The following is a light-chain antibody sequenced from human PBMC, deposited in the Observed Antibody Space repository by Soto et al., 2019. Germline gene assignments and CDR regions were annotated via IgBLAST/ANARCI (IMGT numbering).Light chain of an antibody. J-gene: IGKJ4*01. CDR1: QSVSSY. CDR2: DAS. V-gene: IGKV3-11*01. Sequence: EIVLTQSPATLSLSPGERATLSCRASQSVSSYLTWYQQKPGQAPRLLIYDASNGATGIPARFSGSGSGTDFTRTISSLESEDFSVYYCQKRSNSFGGGTKVEIK. CDR3: QKRSNS.